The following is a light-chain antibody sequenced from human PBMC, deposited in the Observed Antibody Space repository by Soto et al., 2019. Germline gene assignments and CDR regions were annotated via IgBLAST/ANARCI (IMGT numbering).Light chain of an antibody. V-gene: IGLV2-14*01. CDR3: SSYTTSSTMM. Sequence: QSALTQPASVSGSPGQSITISCTGTSYDVGGYNYVSWYQHHPGKAPKLIIYEVSERPSGASNRFSGSKSGDTASPTISGLQAEDDAYYYCSSYTTSSTMMFGGGTKLTVL. CDR1: SYDVGGYNY. CDR2: EVS. J-gene: IGLJ3*02.